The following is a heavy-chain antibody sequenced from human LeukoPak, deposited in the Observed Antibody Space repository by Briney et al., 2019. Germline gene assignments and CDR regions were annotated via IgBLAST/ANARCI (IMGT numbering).Heavy chain of an antibody. D-gene: IGHD6-19*01. CDR1: GFTFTTYG. CDR2: ISSDGTNK. V-gene: IGHV3-30*18. Sequence: GRSLRLSCAISGFTFTTYGTHWVRQAPGKGLGWVAVISSDGTNKYYADSVKGGFTISRDNSKNTVYMQMNSLRAEDTAVYYCAKDPIAGAGNNYYRMDVWGQGTTVSVSS. J-gene: IGHJ6*02. CDR3: AKDPIAGAGNNYYRMDV.